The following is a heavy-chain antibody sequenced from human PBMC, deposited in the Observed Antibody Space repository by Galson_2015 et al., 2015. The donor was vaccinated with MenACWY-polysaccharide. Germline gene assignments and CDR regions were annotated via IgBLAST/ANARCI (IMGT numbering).Heavy chain of an antibody. Sequence: SLRLSCAASGLTFSDYGMHWVRQAPGEGLEWVAVIWRDGSKKFYVDSVKGRFTISRDNSKSTLSLQMNSLRAEDTAVYYCARDISSWYFDLWGRGTLVTVSS. V-gene: IGHV3-33*01. J-gene: IGHJ2*01. CDR1: GLTFSDYG. CDR2: IWRDGSKK. CDR3: ARDISSWYFDL.